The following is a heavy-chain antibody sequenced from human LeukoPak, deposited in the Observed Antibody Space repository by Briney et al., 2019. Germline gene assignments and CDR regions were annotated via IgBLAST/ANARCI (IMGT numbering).Heavy chain of an antibody. D-gene: IGHD6-6*01. Sequence: GSLRLSCAASGFTFDDYTMHWVRQAPGKGLEWVSLISWDGGSTYYADSVKGRFTISRDNSKNSLYLQMNSLRTEDTALYYCAKMAWSPKSRYSSSQDYYYYMDVWGKGTTVTVSS. V-gene: IGHV3-43*01. J-gene: IGHJ6*03. CDR2: ISWDGGST. CDR3: AKMAWSPKSRYSSSQDYYYYMDV. CDR1: GFTFDDYT.